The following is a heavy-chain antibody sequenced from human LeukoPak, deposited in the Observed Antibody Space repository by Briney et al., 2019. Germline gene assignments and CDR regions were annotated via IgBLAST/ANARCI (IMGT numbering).Heavy chain of an antibody. V-gene: IGHV3-23*01. CDR1: GFTFNSYA. D-gene: IGHD3-10*02. CDR2: ISGSGDNT. CDR3: AELGITMIGGV. Sequence: GGSLRLSCAASGFTFNSYAMSWVRQAPGKGLEWVSSISGSGDNTFYADSVKGRFTISRDNAKNSLYLQMNSLRAEDTAVYYCAELGITMIGGVWGKGTTVTISS. J-gene: IGHJ6*04.